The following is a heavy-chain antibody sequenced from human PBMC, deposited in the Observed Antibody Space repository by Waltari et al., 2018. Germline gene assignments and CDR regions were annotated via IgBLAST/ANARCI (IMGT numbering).Heavy chain of an antibody. CDR3: AKALDRYGSPQNDAFDI. V-gene: IGHV3-30*18. J-gene: IGHJ3*02. CDR1: RFTFSDYG. Sequence: QVQLVESGGGVVQPGRSLRLSCAASRFTFSDYGMHWVRQASGKGLGGVAVISYDGSNIYYADSVKGRFTISRDNSKNTVYLQMNSLRAEDRAVYYCAKALDRYGSPQNDAFDIWGQGTRVTVSS. CDR2: ISYDGSNI. D-gene: IGHD5-18*01.